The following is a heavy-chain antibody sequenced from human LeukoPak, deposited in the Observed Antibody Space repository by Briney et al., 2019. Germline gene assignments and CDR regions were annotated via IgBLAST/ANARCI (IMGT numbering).Heavy chain of an antibody. Sequence: PGRSLRLSCAASGCTFSSYSMHWVRQAPGKGLEWLAVILYDGSMQYYAESMKGRLTISRDNSRNTVYMQMSSLRTEDTTVYYCARDPRGPTTYDSSARDSLDYWGQGTLVTVSS. V-gene: IGHV3-30*03. CDR1: GCTFSSYS. CDR2: ILYDGSMQ. CDR3: ARDPRGPTTYDSSARDSLDY. J-gene: IGHJ4*02. D-gene: IGHD3-22*01.